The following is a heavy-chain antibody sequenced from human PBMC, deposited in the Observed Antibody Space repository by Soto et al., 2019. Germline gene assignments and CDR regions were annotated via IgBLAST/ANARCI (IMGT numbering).Heavy chain of an antibody. V-gene: IGHV1-46*01. CDR2: INPSGGTT. CDR1: GYPFTSYY. D-gene: IGHD3-16*02. CDR3: ARLSPRYYHYGMDV. J-gene: IGHJ6*02. Sequence: GASVKVSCKASGYPFTSYYIHCVRQAPGQGLEWMGLINPSGGTTASAQKFQGRVTMTRDTSTSTVYMELSSLRSEDTAVYFCARLSPRYYHYGMDVWGQGTTVTVSS.